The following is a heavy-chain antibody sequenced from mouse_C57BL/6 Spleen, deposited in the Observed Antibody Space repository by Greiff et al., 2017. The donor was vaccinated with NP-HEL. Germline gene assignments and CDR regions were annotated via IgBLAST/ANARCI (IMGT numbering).Heavy chain of an antibody. CDR2: IRNKANGYTT. V-gene: IGHV7-3*01. D-gene: IGHD2-3*01. J-gene: IGHJ3*01. Sequence: EVQLKESGGGLVQPGGSLSLSCAASGFTFTDYYMSWVRQPPGKALEWLGFIRNKANGYTTEYSASVKGRFTISRDNSQSILYLQMNALRAEDSATYYFARYKDDPPGFAYWGQGTLVTVSA. CDR3: ARYKDDPPGFAY. CDR1: GFTFTDYY.